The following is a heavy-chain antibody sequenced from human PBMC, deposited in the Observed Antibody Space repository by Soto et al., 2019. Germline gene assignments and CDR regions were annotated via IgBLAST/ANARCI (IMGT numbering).Heavy chain of an antibody. D-gene: IGHD3-10*01. CDR1: GDSISRYY. J-gene: IGHJ6*02. V-gene: IGHV4-59*01. CDR3: ARDQGGEFLKGSCMDV. Sequence: QVQLQESGPGLVKPSETLSLTCTVSGDSISRYYWSWIRLSPGKGLEWIGYIYYSGETNYNPSVKSRVTISVDSTTNQFSRKLSSVTAADTAVYYCARDQGGEFLKGSCMDVWGQGTTVTVSS. CDR2: IYYSGET.